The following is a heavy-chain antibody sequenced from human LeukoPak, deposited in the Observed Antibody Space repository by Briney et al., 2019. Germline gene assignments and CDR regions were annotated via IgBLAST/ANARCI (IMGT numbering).Heavy chain of an antibody. CDR2: INPNSGGT. D-gene: IGHD3-16*01. Sequence: ASVKVSCKASGYTFTGYYMHWVRQAPGQGLEWMGWINPNSGGTNYAQKFQRRVTMTRDTFISTAYMVLSRLTSDDTAVYYCERVLRVGDAFDIWGQGTMVTVSS. V-gene: IGHV1-2*02. J-gene: IGHJ3*02. CDR3: ERVLRVGDAFDI. CDR1: GYTFTGYY.